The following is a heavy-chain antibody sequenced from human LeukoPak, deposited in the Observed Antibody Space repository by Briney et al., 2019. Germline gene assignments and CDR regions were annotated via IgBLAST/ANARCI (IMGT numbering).Heavy chain of an antibody. D-gene: IGHD2-2*01. CDR2: ISSSSSTI. CDR1: GFTFSSYS. J-gene: IGHJ4*02. CDR3: AKGGILGYCSSTSCYLGY. V-gene: IGHV3-48*01. Sequence: GGSLRLSCAASGFTFSSYSMNWVRQAPGKGLEWVSYISSSSSTIYYADSVKGRFTISRDNSKNTLYLQMNSLRAEDTAVYYCAKGGILGYCSSTSCYLGYWGQGTLVTVSS.